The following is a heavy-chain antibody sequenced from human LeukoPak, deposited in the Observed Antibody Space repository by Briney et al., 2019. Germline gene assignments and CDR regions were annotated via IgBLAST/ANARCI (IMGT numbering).Heavy chain of an antibody. V-gene: IGHV3-74*01. Sequence: GGSLRLSCAASGFTFNYYWMHWVRQAPGKGLVWVSHINHDGSSKIYADSVKGRFTISRDNAKNTLYLQMNSLRAEDTAVYYCARAPYSSGRNYYFDSWGQGTLVTVSS. CDR3: ARAPYSSGRNYYFDS. CDR2: INHDGSSK. D-gene: IGHD3-22*01. J-gene: IGHJ4*02. CDR1: GFTFNYYW.